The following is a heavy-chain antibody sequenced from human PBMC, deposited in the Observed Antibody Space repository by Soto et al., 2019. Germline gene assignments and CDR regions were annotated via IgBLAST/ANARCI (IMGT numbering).Heavy chain of an antibody. Sequence: QVQLVESGGGVVQPGRSLRLSCAASGFTVSSYGMHRVRQAPGKGLEWVAVIWYDGSNKYYADSVKGRFTISRDNSKNTLYLQMNSLRAEDTAVYYCARSPGGVQGYFQHWGQGTLVTVSS. D-gene: IGHD2-8*01. V-gene: IGHV3-33*01. CDR3: ARSPGGVQGYFQH. J-gene: IGHJ1*01. CDR1: GFTVSSYG. CDR2: IWYDGSNK.